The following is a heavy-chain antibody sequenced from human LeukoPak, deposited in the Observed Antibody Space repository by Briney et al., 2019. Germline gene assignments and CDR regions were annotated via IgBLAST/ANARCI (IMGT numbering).Heavy chain of an antibody. CDR1: GVPLIEYS. Sequence: GGSLRLSRTASGVPLIEYSMNSGRGGPGKGLEWSAYIGIDSGNAKYADSVRGRFTISADKAKNSLYLQMNSLRVEDTAVYYCARDHNYAFDNWGQGTLVSVAS. CDR3: ARDHNYAFDN. D-gene: IGHD1-1*01. CDR2: IGIDSGNA. J-gene: IGHJ4*02. V-gene: IGHV3-48*01.